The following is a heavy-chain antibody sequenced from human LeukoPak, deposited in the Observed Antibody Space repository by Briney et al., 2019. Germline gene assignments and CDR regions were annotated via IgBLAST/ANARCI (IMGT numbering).Heavy chain of an antibody. CDR3: ARAGIAVAGKGLDY. CDR2: IYSGGST. D-gene: IGHD6-19*01. CDR1: GFTVSSNY. Sequence: GGSLRLSCAASGFTVSSNYMSWVRQAPGKGLEWVSVIYSGGSTYYADSVKGRFTISRDNSKNTLYLQMNSLRAEDTAVCYCARAGIAVAGKGLDYWGQGTLVTVSS. J-gene: IGHJ4*02. V-gene: IGHV3-66*01.